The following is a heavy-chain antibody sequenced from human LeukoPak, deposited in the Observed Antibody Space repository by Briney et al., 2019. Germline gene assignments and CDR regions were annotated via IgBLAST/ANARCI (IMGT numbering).Heavy chain of an antibody. V-gene: IGHV3-7*01. CDR3: AREVGTDGGS. D-gene: IGHD3-16*01. Sequence: GGSLRLSCSASQLTFSRYWMSWVRQAPGKGLEWVANINQDGSEKHYVDSVKGRFTISRDNAKNSLYLQMNSLRAEDTAVYFCAREVGTDGGSWGQGTLVTVSS. CDR2: INQDGSEK. J-gene: IGHJ4*02. CDR1: QLTFSRYW.